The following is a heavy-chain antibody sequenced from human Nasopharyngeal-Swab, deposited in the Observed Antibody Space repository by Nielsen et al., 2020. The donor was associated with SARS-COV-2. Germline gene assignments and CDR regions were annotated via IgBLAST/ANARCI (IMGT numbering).Heavy chain of an antibody. V-gene: IGHV1-18*01. CDR3: ARAGYSYGSTHYYYYGMDV. CDR2: ISAYNGNT. Sequence: ASVKVSCKASGYTFTSYGISWVRQAPAHGLEWMGWISAYNGNTNYAQKLQGRVTMTTDTSTSTAYMELRSLRSDDTAVYYCARAGYSYGSTHYYYYGMDVWGQGTTVTVSS. J-gene: IGHJ6*02. D-gene: IGHD5-18*01. CDR1: GYTFTSYG.